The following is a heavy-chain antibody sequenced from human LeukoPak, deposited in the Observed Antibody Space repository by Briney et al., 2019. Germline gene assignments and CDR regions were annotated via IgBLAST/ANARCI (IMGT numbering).Heavy chain of an antibody. CDR2: IIPIFGTA. V-gene: IGHV1-69*01. CDR3: ARGGGVPSPGDWFDP. Sequence: GASVKVSCKASGGTFSSYAISWVRQAPGQGLEWMGGIIPIFGTANYAQKFQGRVTITADESTSTAYMELRSLRSDDTAVYYCARGGGVPSPGDWFDPWGQGTLVTVSS. CDR1: GGTFSSYA. D-gene: IGHD2-2*01. J-gene: IGHJ5*02.